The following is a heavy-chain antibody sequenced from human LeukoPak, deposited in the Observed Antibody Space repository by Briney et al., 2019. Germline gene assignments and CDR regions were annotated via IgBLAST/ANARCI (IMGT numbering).Heavy chain of an antibody. J-gene: IGHJ4*02. D-gene: IGHD3-10*01. V-gene: IGHV4-34*01. CDR1: GGSFSGYY. CDR2: INHSGST. CDR3: ASRPTMVRGVIIPYYFDY. Sequence: SGTLSLTSAVYGGSFSGYYWSWIRQPPGKGLEWIGEINHSGSTNYNPSLKSRVTISVDTSKNQFSLKLSSVTDADTAVYYCASRPTMVRGVIIPYYFDYWGQGTLVTVSS.